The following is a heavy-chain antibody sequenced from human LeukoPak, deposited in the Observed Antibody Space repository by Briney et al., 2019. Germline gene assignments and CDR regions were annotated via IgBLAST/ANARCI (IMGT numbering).Heavy chain of an antibody. CDR2: INPNSGGT. CDR3: ARDFFMITFGGVINDAFDI. CDR1: GYTFTGYY. D-gene: IGHD3-16*01. Sequence: ASVKVCCKASGYTFTGYYMHWVRRAHGQGLEWMGWINPNSGGTNYAQKFQGRVTMTRDTSISTAYMELSRLRSDDTAVYYCARDFFMITFGGVINDAFDIWGQGTMVTVSS. J-gene: IGHJ3*02. V-gene: IGHV1-2*02.